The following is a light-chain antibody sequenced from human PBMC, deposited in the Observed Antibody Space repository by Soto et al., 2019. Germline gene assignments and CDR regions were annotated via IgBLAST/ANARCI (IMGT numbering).Light chain of an antibody. Sequence: NFLLTQPHSVSESPGKTVTISCTRSSGSIASNFVQWYQQRPGSAPTTVIYADNQRPSGVPDRFSGSIDSSSNSASLTISGLKTDDEADYCCQSYDSNAVVFGGGTKLTVL. CDR3: QSYDSNAVV. J-gene: IGLJ2*01. CDR2: ADN. V-gene: IGLV6-57*04. CDR1: SGSIASNF.